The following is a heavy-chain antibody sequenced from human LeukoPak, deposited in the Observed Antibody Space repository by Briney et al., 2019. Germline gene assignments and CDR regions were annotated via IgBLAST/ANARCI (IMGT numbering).Heavy chain of an antibody. Sequence: PGGSLRLSCAASGFTFSSYGMHWVRQAPGKGLEWVAFIRYDGSNKYYADSVKGRFTISRDNSKNTLYLQMNSLRAEDTAVYYCAREGRDGYNFYWYFDLWGRGTLVTVSS. CDR2: IRYDGSNK. CDR1: GFTFSSYG. J-gene: IGHJ2*01. V-gene: IGHV3-30*02. D-gene: IGHD5-24*01. CDR3: AREGRDGYNFYWYFDL.